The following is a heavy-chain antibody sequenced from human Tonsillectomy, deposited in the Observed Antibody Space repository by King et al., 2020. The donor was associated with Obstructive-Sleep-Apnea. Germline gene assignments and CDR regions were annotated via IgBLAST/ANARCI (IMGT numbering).Heavy chain of an antibody. CDR1: GGSITNYS. CDR2: IYYSVIT. D-gene: IGHD1-1*01. CDR3: ARWNEGFDY. V-gene: IGHV4-59*08. Sequence: VQLQESGPGLVRPSETLSLTCTVSGGSITNYSWGWIRHPPGTGLECLGCIYYSVITDYNPALRGRVTRSADTSKNQLSLRVTSVTAADTAEYFCARWNEGFDYWGQGTLVTVSS. J-gene: IGHJ4*02.